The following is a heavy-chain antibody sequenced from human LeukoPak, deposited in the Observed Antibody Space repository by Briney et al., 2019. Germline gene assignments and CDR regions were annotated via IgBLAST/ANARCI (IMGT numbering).Heavy chain of an antibody. D-gene: IGHD6-19*01. CDR2: TYYSGST. CDR1: GGSVSSYY. V-gene: IGHV4-59*02. J-gene: IGHJ3*02. Sequence: SETLSLTCTVSGGSVSSYYWSWIRQPPGKGLEWIGYTYYSGSTNYNPALKSRVPISVDTSKNQFSLKLSSVTAADTAVYYCARVSLATGWPPLGAFDIWGQGAMVTVSS. CDR3: ARVSLATGWPPLGAFDI.